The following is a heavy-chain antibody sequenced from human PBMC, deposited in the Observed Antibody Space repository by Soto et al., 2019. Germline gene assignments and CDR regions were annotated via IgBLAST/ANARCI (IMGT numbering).Heavy chain of an antibody. D-gene: IGHD3-10*01. CDR2: SDGSGGIT. V-gene: IGHV3-23*01. Sequence: QLLQSGGGLVQPGGSLTLSCAASGFTFGTTDMSWVRQAPGEGLEWVSTSDGSGGITDSADSVKGRFTTSRDKSRNTVYLQMTSRRGDDTALYYCVKNSGWFNTWGPGALVTVSS. J-gene: IGHJ5*02. CDR3: VKNSGWFNT. CDR1: GFTFGTTD.